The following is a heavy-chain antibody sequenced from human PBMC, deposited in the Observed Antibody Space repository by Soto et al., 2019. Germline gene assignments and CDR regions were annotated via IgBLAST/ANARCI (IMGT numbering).Heavy chain of an antibody. V-gene: IGHV4-4*02. CDR1: GGSISSSNW. Sequence: QVQLQESGPGLVKPSGTLSLTCAVSGGSISSSNWWSWVRQPPGKGLEWIGEIYHSGNTNYNPSLKSRVTMAVDKSRNQFSLTLSSVTAAYTAVYYCARRWGEGRVDYWGQGTLVTVSS. J-gene: IGHJ4*02. D-gene: IGHD3-10*01. CDR3: ARRWGEGRVDY. CDR2: IYHSGNT.